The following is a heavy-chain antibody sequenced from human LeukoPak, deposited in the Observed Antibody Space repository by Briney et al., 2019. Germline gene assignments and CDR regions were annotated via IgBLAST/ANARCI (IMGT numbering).Heavy chain of an antibody. D-gene: IGHD3/OR15-3a*01. J-gene: IGHJ6*03. CDR2: IYSSGST. Sequence: SETLSLTCTVSGGSISSYYWSWIRQPAGKGLEWIGRIYSSGSTNYNPSLKSRVTMSVDTSKNQFSLKLSSVTAADTAVYYCARDLNWNYYYYYMDVWGKGTTVTVSS. V-gene: IGHV4-4*07. CDR1: GGSISSYY. CDR3: ARDLNWNYYYYYMDV.